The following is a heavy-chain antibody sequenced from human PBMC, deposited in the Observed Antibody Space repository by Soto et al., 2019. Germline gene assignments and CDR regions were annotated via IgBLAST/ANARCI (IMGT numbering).Heavy chain of an antibody. CDR3: AASRGYSYGYGYDILTGYYLYYYYGMDV. J-gene: IGHJ6*02. D-gene: IGHD3-9*01. CDR2: MNPNSGNT. Sequence: GASVKVSCKASGYTFTSYDINWVRQATGQRLEWMGWMNPNSGNTGYAQKFQGRVTMTRNTSISTAYMELSSLRSEDTAVYYCAASRGYSYGYGYDILTGYYLYYYYGMDVWGQGTTVTVSS. V-gene: IGHV1-8*01. CDR1: GYTFTSYD.